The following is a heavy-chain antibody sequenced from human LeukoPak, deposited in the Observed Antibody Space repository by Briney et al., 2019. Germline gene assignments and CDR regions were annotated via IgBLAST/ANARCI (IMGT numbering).Heavy chain of an antibody. CDR1: GYTFTGYY. J-gene: IGHJ6*03. D-gene: IGHD4/OR15-4a*01. Sequence: ASVKVSCKASGYTFTGYYMHWVRQAPGQGLEWMGWINPNSGGTNYAQKLQGRVTMTTDTSTSTAYMELRSLRSDDTAVYYCARVWWASHYYYYMDVWGKGTTVTISS. CDR3: ARVWWASHYYYYMDV. V-gene: IGHV1-2*02. CDR2: INPNSGGT.